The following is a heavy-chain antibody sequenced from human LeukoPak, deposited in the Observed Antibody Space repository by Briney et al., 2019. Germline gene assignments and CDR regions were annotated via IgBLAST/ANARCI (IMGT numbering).Heavy chain of an antibody. CDR2: IYYSGST. J-gene: IGHJ6*02. Sequence: SETLSLTCTVSGGSISSYYWSWIRQPPGKGLEWIGYIYYSGSTNYNPSLKSRVTISVDTSKNQFSLKLSSVTAADTAVYYCAREAPNDRYMDVWGQGTTVTVSS. D-gene: IGHD3-16*02. CDR1: GGSISSYY. CDR3: AREAPNDRYMDV. V-gene: IGHV4-59*01.